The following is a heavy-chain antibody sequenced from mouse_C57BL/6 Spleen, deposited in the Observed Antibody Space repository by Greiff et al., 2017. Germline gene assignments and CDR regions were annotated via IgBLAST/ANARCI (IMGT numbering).Heavy chain of an antibody. CDR2: IHPNSGST. Sequence: QVQLKQPGAELVKPGASVKLSCKASGYTFTSYWMHWVKQRPGQGLEWIGMIHPNSGSTNYNEKFKSKATLTVDKSSSTAYMQLSSLTSEDSAVYYCARHLAGSGFAYWGQGTLVTVSA. J-gene: IGHJ3*01. D-gene: IGHD1-1*01. CDR1: GYTFTSYW. CDR3: ARHLAGSGFAY. V-gene: IGHV1-64*01.